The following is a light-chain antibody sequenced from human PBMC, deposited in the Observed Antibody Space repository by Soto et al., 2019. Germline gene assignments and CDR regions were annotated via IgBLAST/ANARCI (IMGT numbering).Light chain of an antibody. CDR3: SSYAGRNLLL. Sequence: SVLTLPPSASGPPGQSVTISCTGTSGNVYGSNYVSWYQQHPGKAPKLIIYEVTQRPSGVPDRFSGSKSGTTASLTVSGLQAEDEADYYCSSYAGRNLLLFGAGTKVTVL. CDR1: SGNVYGSNY. V-gene: IGLV2-8*01. CDR2: EVT. J-gene: IGLJ1*01.